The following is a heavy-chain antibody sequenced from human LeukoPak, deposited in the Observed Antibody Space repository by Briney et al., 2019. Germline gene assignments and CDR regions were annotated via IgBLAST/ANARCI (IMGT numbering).Heavy chain of an antibody. Sequence: ASVKVSCKASGYTFTSYGINWVRQAAGQGLEWMGWVNPNSGNTGYAQIFQGRVTITRNTSISTAYMELSSLRSEDTAVYYCARMDYASGSANNWFDPWGQGTLVTVSS. J-gene: IGHJ5*02. V-gene: IGHV1-8*01. CDR1: GYTFTSYG. CDR2: VNPNSGNT. D-gene: IGHD3-10*01. CDR3: ARMDYASGSANNWFDP.